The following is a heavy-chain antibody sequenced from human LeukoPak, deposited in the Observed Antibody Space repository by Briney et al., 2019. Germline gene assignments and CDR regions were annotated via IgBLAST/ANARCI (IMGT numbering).Heavy chain of an antibody. V-gene: IGHV3-33*01. CDR3: ARATVTRWFDP. CDR2: IWYDGTNK. D-gene: IGHD4-17*01. CDR1: GFAFSSFG. Sequence: GGSLRLSCAASGFAFSSFGMHWVRPAPGKGLEWVAVIWYDGTNKYYADSVKGRFTISRDNSKNTLYLQMNSLRAEDTAVYYCARATVTRWFDPWGQGTLVTVSS. J-gene: IGHJ5*02.